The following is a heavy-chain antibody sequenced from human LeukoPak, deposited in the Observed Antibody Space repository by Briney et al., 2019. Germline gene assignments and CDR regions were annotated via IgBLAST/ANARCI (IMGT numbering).Heavy chain of an antibody. Sequence: GGSLRLSCAASGFTFSSFSMNWVRQAPGKGLEWVSCIGSSSGYTYYADSVKGRFTISRDNAKNSLYLQMNSLRAEDTAVYYCARTYQLLPTALDYWGQGTLVTVSS. CDR1: GFTFSSFS. V-gene: IGHV3-21*04. CDR2: IGSSSGYT. D-gene: IGHD2-2*01. J-gene: IGHJ4*02. CDR3: ARTYQLLPTALDY.